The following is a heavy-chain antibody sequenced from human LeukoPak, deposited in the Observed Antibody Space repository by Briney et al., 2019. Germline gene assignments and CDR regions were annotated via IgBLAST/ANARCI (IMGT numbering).Heavy chain of an antibody. J-gene: IGHJ4*02. CDR3: ARVRTGSYYIDY. Sequence: KPSETLSLTCAVYGGSFSGYYWSWIRQPPGKGLEWIGEINHSGSTNYNPSLKSRVTISVDTSKDQFSLKLNSVTAADTAVYYCARVRTGSYYIDYWGQGTLVTVSS. D-gene: IGHD1-26*01. CDR1: GGSFSGYY. V-gene: IGHV4-34*01. CDR2: INHSGST.